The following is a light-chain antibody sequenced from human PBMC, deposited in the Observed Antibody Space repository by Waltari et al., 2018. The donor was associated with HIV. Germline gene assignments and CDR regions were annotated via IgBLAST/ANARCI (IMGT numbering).Light chain of an antibody. J-gene: IGLJ2*01. CDR1: SSDIGLYHF. CDR2: EVS. CDR3: FSYAGNNYLL. Sequence: QSALTQPPSASGSPGQSVTISCAGTSSDIGLYHFVSWYQHHPGKAPKLMISEVSRRPSGVPARFSGSKSGNTASLTVSGLQAEDEAAYYCFSYAGNNYLLFGGGTKLTVL. V-gene: IGLV2-8*01.